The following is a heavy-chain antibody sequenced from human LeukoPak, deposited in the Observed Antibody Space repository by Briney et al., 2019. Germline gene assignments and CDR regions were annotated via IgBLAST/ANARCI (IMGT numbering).Heavy chain of an antibody. V-gene: IGHV3-23*01. J-gene: IGHJ4*02. D-gene: IGHD6-13*01. Sequence: GSLRLSCAASGFTFSSYAMSWVRQAPGKGLEWVSAISGSGDRTYYGDSVKGRFTISRDNSKNTLYLQMNSLRAEDTAVYYCAKTRPLDSSSWSHGDYWGQGTLVTVSS. CDR1: GFTFSSYA. CDR2: ISGSGDRT. CDR3: AKTRPLDSSSWSHGDY.